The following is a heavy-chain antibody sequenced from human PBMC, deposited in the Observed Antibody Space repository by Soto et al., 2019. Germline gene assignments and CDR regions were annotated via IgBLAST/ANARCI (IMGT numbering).Heavy chain of an antibody. V-gene: IGHV3-7*05. Sequence: TGGSLRLSCSASGFIFSSYWMSRLRQAPGKGLEWVASMNEYGSERYYVDSVKGRFTISRHNSKNTLYLQMNSLRAEDTAVYYCAREGADYDILTGYYYYGMDVWGQGTTVTVSS. CDR2: MNEYGSER. CDR1: GFIFSSYW. CDR3: AREGADYDILTGYYYYGMDV. J-gene: IGHJ6*02. D-gene: IGHD3-9*01.